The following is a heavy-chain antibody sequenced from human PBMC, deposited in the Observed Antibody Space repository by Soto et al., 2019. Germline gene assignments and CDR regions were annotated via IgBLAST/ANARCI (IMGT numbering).Heavy chain of an antibody. CDR2: ISYDGSNK. J-gene: IGHJ3*02. Sequence: GGSLRLSCAASGFTFSSYAMHWVRQAPGKGLEWVAVISYDGSNKYYADSVKGRFTISRDNSKNTLYLQMNSLRAEDTAVYYCARDMVRGANAFDIWGQGTMVTVSS. CDR1: GFTFSSYA. D-gene: IGHD3-10*01. V-gene: IGHV3-30-3*01. CDR3: ARDMVRGANAFDI.